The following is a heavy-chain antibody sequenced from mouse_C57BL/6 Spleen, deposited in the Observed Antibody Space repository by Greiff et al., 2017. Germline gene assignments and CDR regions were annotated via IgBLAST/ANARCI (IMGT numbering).Heavy chain of an antibody. Sequence: QVQLQQSGPELVKPGASVKISCKASGYSFTSYYIHWVKQRPGQGLEWIGWIYPGSGNTKYNEKFKGKATLTADTSSSTAYMQLSSLTSEDSAVYYCASYYDYDGWYFDVWGTGTTVTVSS. V-gene: IGHV1-66*01. CDR1: GYSFTSYY. J-gene: IGHJ1*03. D-gene: IGHD2-4*01. CDR2: IYPGSGNT. CDR3: ASYYDYDGWYFDV.